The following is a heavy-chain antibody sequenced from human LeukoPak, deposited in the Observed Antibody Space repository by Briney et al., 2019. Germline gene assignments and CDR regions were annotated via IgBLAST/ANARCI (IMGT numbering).Heavy chain of an antibody. V-gene: IGHV3-66*01. CDR3: ARVHRGYSYGRLDY. Sequence: GGSLRLSCAASGFTVSSNYMSWVRQAPGKGLEWVSVIYSGGNTYYADSVKGRFTISRDNTKNSLYLEMNSLRDEDTAVYYCARVHRGYSYGRLDYWGQGTLVTVSS. CDR1: GFTVSSNY. CDR2: IYSGGNT. D-gene: IGHD5-18*01. J-gene: IGHJ4*02.